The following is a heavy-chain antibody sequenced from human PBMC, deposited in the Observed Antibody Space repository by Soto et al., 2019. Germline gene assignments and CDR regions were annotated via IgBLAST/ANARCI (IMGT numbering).Heavy chain of an antibody. CDR2: ISYDGSNK. Sequence: PGGSLRLSCTASGFTFSSYAMHWVRQAPGKGLEWVAVISYDGSNKYYADSVKGRLTISRDNSKNTMYLQMNSLRVEDTAVYYCARPYSSGWYGDLDYWGQGTLVTVSS. J-gene: IGHJ4*02. CDR3: ARPYSSGWYGDLDY. D-gene: IGHD6-19*01. V-gene: IGHV3-30-3*01. CDR1: GFTFSSYA.